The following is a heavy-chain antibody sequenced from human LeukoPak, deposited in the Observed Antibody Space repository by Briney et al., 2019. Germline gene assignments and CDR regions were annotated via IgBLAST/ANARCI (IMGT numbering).Heavy chain of an antibody. CDR2: INHSGST. CDR1: GGSFSGYY. V-gene: IGHV4-34*01. CDR3: ARDFYGDYER. Sequence: SETLSLTCAVYGGSFSGYYWSWIRQPPGKGLEWIGEINHSGSTNYNPSLKSRVTISVDTSKNQFSLKLSSVTAADTAVYYCARDFYGDYERWGQGTLVTVSS. D-gene: IGHD4-17*01. J-gene: IGHJ4*02.